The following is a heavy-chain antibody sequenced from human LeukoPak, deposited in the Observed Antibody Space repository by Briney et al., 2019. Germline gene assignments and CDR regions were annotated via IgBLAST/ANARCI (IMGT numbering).Heavy chain of an antibody. CDR1: GYTFTAYY. CDR2: MMSNSGGT. CDR3: VRYCDDNNCNQGHYQH. V-gene: IGHV1-2*02. Sequence: AASVKVSCKASGYTFTAYYMHWVRQAPGQGLEWMGWMMSNSGGTEYAQKFKGRVTMTTDTSISTAYMELSRLTSDDTAVYYCVRYCDDNNCNQGHYQHWGQGTLVTVSS. J-gene: IGHJ1*01. D-gene: IGHD1-1*01.